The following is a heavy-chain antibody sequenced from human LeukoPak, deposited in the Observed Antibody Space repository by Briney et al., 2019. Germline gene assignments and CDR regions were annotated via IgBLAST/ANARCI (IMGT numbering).Heavy chain of an antibody. CDR1: GGTFSSYA. CDR2: INPNSGGT. D-gene: IGHD2-15*01. Sequence: GASVKVSCKASGGTFSSYAIRWVRPAPGQGLEWMGWINPNSGGTNYAQKFQGRVTMTRDTSISTAYMELSRLRSDDTAVYYCARGDGSGYLENWFDPWGQGTLVTVSS. CDR3: ARGDGSGYLENWFDP. J-gene: IGHJ5*02. V-gene: IGHV1-2*02.